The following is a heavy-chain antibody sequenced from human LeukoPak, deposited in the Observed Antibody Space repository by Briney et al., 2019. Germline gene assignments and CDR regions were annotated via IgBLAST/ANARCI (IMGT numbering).Heavy chain of an antibody. CDR3: AKGDSSSWYGAGQYNWFDP. D-gene: IGHD6-13*01. CDR1: GFTFDDYA. J-gene: IGHJ5*02. Sequence: GGSLRLSCAASGFTFDDYAMHWVRQAPGKGLEWVSGISWNSGSIGYADSVKGRFTISRDNAKNSLYPQMNSLRAEDTALYYCAKGDSSSWYGAGQYNWFDPWGQGTLVTVSS. V-gene: IGHV3-9*01. CDR2: ISWNSGSI.